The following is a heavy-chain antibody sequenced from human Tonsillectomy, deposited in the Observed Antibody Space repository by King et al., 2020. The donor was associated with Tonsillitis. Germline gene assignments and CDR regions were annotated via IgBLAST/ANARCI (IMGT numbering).Heavy chain of an antibody. Sequence: QLVQSGAEVKKPGSSVKVSCKASGDTFTSYTFSWVRQAPGQGLECMGRIIPLLGIANYARRFQGRVTLTADKSTSTAYMELSSLRSEDTALYYCARSLGSDYRFDYWGQGTPVTVSS. J-gene: IGHJ4*02. V-gene: IGHV1-69*09. CDR2: IIPLLGIA. CDR1: GDTFTSYT. CDR3: ARSLGSDYRFDY. D-gene: IGHD2-21*01.